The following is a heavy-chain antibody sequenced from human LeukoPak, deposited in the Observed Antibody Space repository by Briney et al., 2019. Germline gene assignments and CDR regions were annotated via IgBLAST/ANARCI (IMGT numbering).Heavy chain of an antibody. D-gene: IGHD3-16*01. CDR1: GFTFSSYG. CDR2: IHHDGSNK. CDR3: AKGGGYFDY. Sequence: PGGSLRLSCAASGFTFSSYGMHWVRQAPGKGLDWVAFIHHDGSNKYYADSVKGRFTISRDNSKNTLYLQMNSLRAEDTAVYYCAKGGGYFDYWGQGTLVTVSS. V-gene: IGHV3-30*02. J-gene: IGHJ4*02.